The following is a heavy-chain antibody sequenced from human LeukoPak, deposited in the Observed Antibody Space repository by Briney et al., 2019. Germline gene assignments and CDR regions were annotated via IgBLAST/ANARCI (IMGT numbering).Heavy chain of an antibody. CDR1: GGSFSAFY. V-gene: IGHV4-34*01. CDR3: ARMVRERHSFDI. CDR2: INHSGST. Sequence: SETLSLTCAVYGGSFSAFYWSWIRRPPGKKLEWIGEINHSGSTNQNPSLKSRVTMSVDTPNHRFSLRLRSVTAADTAVYYCARMVRERHSFDIWGRGTMVTVSS. D-gene: IGHD3-10*01. J-gene: IGHJ3*02.